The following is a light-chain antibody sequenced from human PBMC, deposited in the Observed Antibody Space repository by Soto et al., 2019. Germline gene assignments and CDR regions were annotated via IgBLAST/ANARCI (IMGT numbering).Light chain of an antibody. CDR2: APS. CDR3: LQYCIPLWT. V-gene: IGKV3-20*01. Sequence: IAWTQSPGTLSLFPGERATLPCRASKSATANYLAWYQQKPGQAPRLPIYAPSIGATGIPDRFSGSGSGTAFTLTISRLEPEDSEVYYCLQYCIPLWTFGQGTKVEIK. CDR1: KSATANY. J-gene: IGKJ1*01.